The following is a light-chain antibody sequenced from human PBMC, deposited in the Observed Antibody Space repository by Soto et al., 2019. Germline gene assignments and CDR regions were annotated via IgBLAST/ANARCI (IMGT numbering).Light chain of an antibody. CDR1: QNIGTY. CDR3: QQRYITPVT. J-gene: IGKJ5*01. CDR2: GAS. V-gene: IGKV1-39*01. Sequence: DIQMTQSPSTLAASLGERVTISCRASQNIGTYLTWYQQKSGKAPKLLFSGASSRPSGVPARFSGSGSGTDFTLTINSLQPDDFATYYCQQRYITPVTFGQGTKLEIK.